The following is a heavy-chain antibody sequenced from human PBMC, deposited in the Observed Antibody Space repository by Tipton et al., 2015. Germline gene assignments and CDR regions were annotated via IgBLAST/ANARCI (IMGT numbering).Heavy chain of an antibody. CDR1: SDSISKYY. Sequence: TLSLTCGVSSDSISKYYWSWIRQPPGKELEWIGYIQYSGSTNYNPSLKSRITISLNTSKNQFSLKMSSVTAADTAVYFCARDLEHGMDVWGQGTTATVS. CDR3: ARDLEHGMDV. J-gene: IGHJ6*02. V-gene: IGHV4-59*01. CDR2: IQYSGST.